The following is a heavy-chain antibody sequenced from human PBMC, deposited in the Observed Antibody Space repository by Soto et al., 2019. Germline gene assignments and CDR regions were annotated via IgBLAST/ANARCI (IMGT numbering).Heavy chain of an antibody. CDR3: AKDPWGVVTATDNAFDI. V-gene: IGHV3-23*01. J-gene: IGHJ3*02. Sequence: EVQLLESGGGLVQPGGSLRLSCAASGFTFSSYAMSWVRQAPGKGLEWVSAISGSGGSTYYADSVKGRFTISRDNSKNTLYLQMNSLSAEDTAVYYCAKDPWGVVTATDNAFDIWGQGTMVTVSS. CDR2: ISGSGGST. D-gene: IGHD2-21*02. CDR1: GFTFSSYA.